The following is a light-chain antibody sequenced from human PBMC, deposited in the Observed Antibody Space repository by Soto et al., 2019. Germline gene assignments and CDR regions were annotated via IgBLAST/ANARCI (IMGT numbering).Light chain of an antibody. CDR2: DVS. Sequence: QSALTQPASVSGSPGQSITISCTGTSSDVGGYNYVSWYQQHPGKAPKLMIYDVSHRPSGVSNRFSGSKSGNTASLTISGLWAEDEADFFCSSYTSTYTVVFGGGTKSTVI. CDR3: SSYTSTYTVV. CDR1: SSDVGGYNY. J-gene: IGLJ2*01. V-gene: IGLV2-14*01.